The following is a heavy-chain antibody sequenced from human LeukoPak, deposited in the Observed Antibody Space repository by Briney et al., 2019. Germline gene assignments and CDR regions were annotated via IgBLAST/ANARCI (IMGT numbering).Heavy chain of an antibody. D-gene: IGHD2-2*01. CDR3: ARAPSSFYYYYYMDV. V-gene: IGHV3-21*01. CDR1: GFTFSSYS. CDR2: ISSSTSYI. J-gene: IGHJ6*03. Sequence: PGGSLRLSCGSSGFTFSSYSMNWVRQAPGKGLGWVSSISSSTSYIYYADSVKGRFTISRDNAKSSVYLQMKSLRVEDTAVYYCARAPSSFYYYYYMDVWGKGTTVTVSS.